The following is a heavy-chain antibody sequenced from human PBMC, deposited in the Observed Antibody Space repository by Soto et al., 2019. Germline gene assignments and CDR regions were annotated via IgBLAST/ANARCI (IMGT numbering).Heavy chain of an antibody. V-gene: IGHV3-23*01. CDR3: AKSVRYSSSPEIDY. Sequence: PGESLKISCAASGFTFSSYAMSWVRQAPGKGLEWVSAISGSGGSTYYADSVKGRFTISRDNSKNTLYLQMNSLRAEDTAVYYCAKSVRYSSSPEIDYRGQRTLVTVSS. J-gene: IGHJ4*02. CDR2: ISGSGGST. D-gene: IGHD6-6*01. CDR1: GFTFSSYA.